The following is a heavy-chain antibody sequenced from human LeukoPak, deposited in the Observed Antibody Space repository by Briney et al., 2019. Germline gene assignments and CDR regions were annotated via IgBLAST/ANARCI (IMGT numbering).Heavy chain of an antibody. CDR1: GFTFSSYG. D-gene: IGHD3-22*01. V-gene: IGHV3-21*04. Sequence: GGSLRLSCAASGFTFSSYGMHWVRQAPGKGLEWVAAISSSSRDIFYADSVKGRFSISRDNTHNSLSLRMNSLRAEDTAVYYCANDGAYYDSSTDAFDIWGQGTMVTVSS. CDR2: ISSSSRDI. J-gene: IGHJ3*02. CDR3: ANDGAYYDSSTDAFDI.